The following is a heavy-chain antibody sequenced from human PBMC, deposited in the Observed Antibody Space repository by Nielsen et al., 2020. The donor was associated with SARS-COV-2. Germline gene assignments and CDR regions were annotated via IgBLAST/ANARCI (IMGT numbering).Heavy chain of an antibody. D-gene: IGHD6-19*01. Sequence: ASAKVSCPASGYTFTDYYIYWVRQAPPHGFEWMGWINTNTGKPTYAQGFTGRLVLSLDTSVSTAYLQISSLKAEDTATYYCARDGMNSGWYWGQGTLVTVSS. CDR2: INTNTGKP. V-gene: IGHV7-4-1*02. J-gene: IGHJ4*02. CDR1: GYTFTDYY. CDR3: ARDGMNSGWY.